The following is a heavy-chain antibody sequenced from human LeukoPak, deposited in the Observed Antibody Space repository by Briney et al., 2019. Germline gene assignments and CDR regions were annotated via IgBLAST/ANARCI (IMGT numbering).Heavy chain of an antibody. D-gene: IGHD2-21*02. CDR2: INPSGGST. CDR3: ARSWGGDSYEVDY. J-gene: IGHJ4*02. V-gene: IGHV1-46*01. Sequence: ASVKVSCKASGGTFSSYAISWVRQAPGQGLEWMGIINPSGGSTSYAQKFQGRVTMTRDTSTSTVYMELSSLRSEDTAVYYCARSWGGDSYEVDYWGQGTLVTVSS. CDR1: GGTFSSYA.